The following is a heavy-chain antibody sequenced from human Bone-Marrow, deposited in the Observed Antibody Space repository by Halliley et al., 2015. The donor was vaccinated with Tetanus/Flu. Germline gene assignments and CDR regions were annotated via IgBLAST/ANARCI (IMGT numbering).Heavy chain of an antibody. CDR1: GGSITTNQW. D-gene: IGHD3-3*01. Sequence: TLSLTCAVSGGSITTNQWWTWVRQPPGGGLEWIGEIFPNGNTNYSPSLKSRLTISMAKSKNQVSLKLSSVTAADTAVYYCARGVGNNWFDPWGQGTLVTVSS. V-gene: IGHV4-4*02. CDR3: ARGVGNNWFDP. CDR2: IFPNGNT. J-gene: IGHJ5*02.